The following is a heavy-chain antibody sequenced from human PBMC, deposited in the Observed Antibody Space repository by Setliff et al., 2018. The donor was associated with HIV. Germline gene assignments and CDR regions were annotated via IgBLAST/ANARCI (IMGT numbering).Heavy chain of an antibody. J-gene: IGHJ4*02. Sequence: PGGSLRLSCAASGFNFRSYGMTWVRQAPGKGLDWVAHIGSSNHGIHYTASVQGRFTVSRDNANNLLFLQMNSLRAEDTAVYYCAKCGGVTCYSASWYFDYWGQGTLVTVSS. D-gene: IGHD2-15*01. CDR1: GFNFRSYG. CDR3: AKCGGVTCYSASWYFDY. V-gene: IGHV3-48*04. CDR2: IGSSNHGI.